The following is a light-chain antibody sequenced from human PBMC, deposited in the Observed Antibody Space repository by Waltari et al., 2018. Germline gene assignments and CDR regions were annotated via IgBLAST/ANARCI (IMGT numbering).Light chain of an antibody. J-gene: IGKJ4*01. CDR2: DAS. CDR1: QSVGSY. V-gene: IGKV3-11*01. CDR3: QQRSNWQGLT. Sequence: EIVLTQSPATLSLSPGERATLSCRASQSVGSYLAWYQQSPGQAPRLLIYDASSRATDIPARFSGSGSGTDFTLTISSLEPEDFAIYYCQQRSNWQGLTFGGGTRVEIK.